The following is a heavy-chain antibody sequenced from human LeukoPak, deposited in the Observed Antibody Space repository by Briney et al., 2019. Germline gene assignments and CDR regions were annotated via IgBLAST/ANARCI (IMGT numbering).Heavy chain of an antibody. CDR1: GFTFSSYG. V-gene: IGHV3-30*03. D-gene: IGHD3-22*01. J-gene: IGHJ4*02. Sequence: GGSLRLSCAASGFTFSSYGMHWVRQAPGKGLEWVAVISYDGSNKNYADSVKGRFTISRDNAKNSLYLQMNSLRAEDTAVYYCARDPRRITMIVVISFDYWGQGTLVTVSS. CDR3: ARDPRRITMIVVISFDY. CDR2: ISYDGSNK.